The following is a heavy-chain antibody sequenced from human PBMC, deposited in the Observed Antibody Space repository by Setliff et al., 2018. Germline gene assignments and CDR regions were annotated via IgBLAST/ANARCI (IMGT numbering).Heavy chain of an antibody. V-gene: IGHV4-4*02. D-gene: IGHD1-26*01. CDR1: GASIDSLTR. J-gene: IGHJ4*02. CDR2: IYHVGPS. Sequence: PSETLSLTCAVSGASIDSLTRWSWVRQPPGKGLEWIGEIYHVGPSVHYNPSLKSRVTISVDKSKNQVSLRLTSVTAADTAVYYCAKGGGRYHTDSWGLGTLVTVSS. CDR3: AKGGGRYHTDS.